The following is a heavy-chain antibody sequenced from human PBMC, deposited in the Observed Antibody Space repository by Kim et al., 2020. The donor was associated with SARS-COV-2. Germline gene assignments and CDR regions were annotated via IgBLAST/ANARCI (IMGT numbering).Heavy chain of an antibody. CDR3: ARDRGGLGSCYWFDP. V-gene: IGHV1-69*01. J-gene: IGHJ5*02. Sequence: KFQGRVTITADESTSTAYMELSSLRSEDTAVYYCARDRGGLGSCYWFDPWGQGTLVTVSS. D-gene: IGHD2-2*01.